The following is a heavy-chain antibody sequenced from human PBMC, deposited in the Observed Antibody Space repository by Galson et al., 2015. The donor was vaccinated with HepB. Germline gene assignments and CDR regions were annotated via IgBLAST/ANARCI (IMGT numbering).Heavy chain of an antibody. J-gene: IGHJ4*02. CDR2: ISSSSSTI. CDR1: GFTFSSYS. D-gene: IGHD1-26*01. Sequence: SLRLSCAASGFTFSSYSMNWVRLAPGKGLEWVSYISSSSSTIYYADSVKGRFTISRDNAKNSLYLQMNSLRDEDTAVYYCARAQVGATTLPDYWGQGTLVTVSS. V-gene: IGHV3-48*02. CDR3: ARAQVGATTLPDY.